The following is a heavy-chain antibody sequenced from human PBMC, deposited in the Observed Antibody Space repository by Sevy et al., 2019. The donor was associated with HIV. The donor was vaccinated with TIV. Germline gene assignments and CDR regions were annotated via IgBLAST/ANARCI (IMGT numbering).Heavy chain of an antibody. Sequence: GGSLRLSCAASGFTFSSYAMSWVRQAPGKGLEWVSVISGSGGSIYYADSVKGRFTISRDNSKNTLCLQMNSLRAEDTAVYYCARLGSAAITIFGVVTSNWFDPWGQGTLVTVSS. CDR1: GFTFSSYA. J-gene: IGHJ5*02. CDR3: ARLGSAAITIFGVVTSNWFDP. CDR2: ISGSGGSI. D-gene: IGHD3-3*01. V-gene: IGHV3-23*01.